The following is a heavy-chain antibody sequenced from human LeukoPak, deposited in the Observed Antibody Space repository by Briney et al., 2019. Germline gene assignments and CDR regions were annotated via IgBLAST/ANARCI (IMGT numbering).Heavy chain of an antibody. D-gene: IGHD1-1*01. Sequence: ASVKVSCKASAYTFIGYYMHWVRQAPGQGLEWMGWINPNSGGTNCAQKFQGRLTMTRDTSISTAYMELSRLRSDDTAVYFCAGEDLVLEGFDYWGQGTLVTVSS. CDR2: INPNSGGT. J-gene: IGHJ4*02. CDR3: AGEDLVLEGFDY. V-gene: IGHV1-2*02. CDR1: AYTFIGYY.